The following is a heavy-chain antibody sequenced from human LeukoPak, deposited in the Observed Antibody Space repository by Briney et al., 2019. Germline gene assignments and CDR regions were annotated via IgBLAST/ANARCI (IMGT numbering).Heavy chain of an antibody. V-gene: IGHV3-64*01. Sequence: GGSLRLSCAVSGFTFSSYAMHWVRQAPGKGVEYVSAISSNGGSTYYANSVKGRFTISRDNSKNTLYLQMGSLRAEDMAVYYCARGYDLADYWGQGTLVTVSS. CDR3: ARGYDLADY. CDR2: ISSNGGST. CDR1: GFTFSSYA. D-gene: IGHD5-12*01. J-gene: IGHJ4*02.